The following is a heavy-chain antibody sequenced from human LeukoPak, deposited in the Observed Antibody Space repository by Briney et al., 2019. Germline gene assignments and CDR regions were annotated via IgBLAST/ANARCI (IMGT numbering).Heavy chain of an antibody. J-gene: IGHJ4*02. CDR1: GFTFDDYG. CDR3: AREYYGSGSYYNVGY. CDR2: INWNGGRT. D-gene: IGHD3-10*01. V-gene: IGHV3-20*04. Sequence: GGSLRLSCAASGFTFDDYGMSWVRQAPGKGLEWVSGINWNGGRTGYADSVKGRFTISSDNAKQSLYVQMNSLRAEDMALYYCAREYYGSGSYYNVGYWGQGTLGTVSS.